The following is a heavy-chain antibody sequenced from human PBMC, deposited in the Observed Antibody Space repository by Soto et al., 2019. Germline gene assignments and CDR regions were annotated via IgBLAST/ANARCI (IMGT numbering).Heavy chain of an antibody. Sequence: LSLTCTVSGGSVSSGSYYWSLIRQPAGEGLEWIGYIYYSGSTNYNPSLKSRVTISVDTSKNQFSLKLSSVTAADTAVYYCARGLRYDFWSGYRPYNWFDPWGQGTLVTVSS. V-gene: IGHV4-61*01. CDR3: ARGLRYDFWSGYRPYNWFDP. CDR1: GGSVSSGSYY. J-gene: IGHJ5*02. CDR2: IYYSGST. D-gene: IGHD3-3*01.